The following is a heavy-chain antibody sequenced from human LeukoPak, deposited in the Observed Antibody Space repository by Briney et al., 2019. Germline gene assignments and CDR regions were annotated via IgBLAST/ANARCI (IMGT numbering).Heavy chain of an antibody. CDR1: GGSISSYY. CDR2: IYSSGTT. J-gene: IGHJ4*02. D-gene: IGHD2/OR15-2a*01. CDR3: ARGEVIIDY. V-gene: IGHV4-59*01. Sequence: SETLSLTCTVSGGSISSYYWSWIRQPPGKGLEWIGYIYSSGTTNYNPSLKSRVTISVDTSKNQFSLKLSSVTAADTAVYYCARGEVIIDYWGQGTLVTVSS.